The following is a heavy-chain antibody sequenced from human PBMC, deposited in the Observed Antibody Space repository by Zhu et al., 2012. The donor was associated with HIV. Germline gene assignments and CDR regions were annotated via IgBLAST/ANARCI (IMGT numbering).Heavy chain of an antibody. V-gene: IGHV3-73*02. CDR1: GFTFSGSA. D-gene: IGHD1-26*01. J-gene: IGHJ2*01. CDR2: IRSKANSYAT. CDR3: TTNRGELLRSNWYFDL. Sequence: EVQLVESGGGLVQPGGSLKLSCAASGFTFSGSAMHWVRQASGKGLEWVSRIRSKANSYATAYAASVKGRFTISRDDSKNTAYLQMNSLKTEDTAVYYCTTNRGELLRSNWYFDLWGRGTLVTVSS.